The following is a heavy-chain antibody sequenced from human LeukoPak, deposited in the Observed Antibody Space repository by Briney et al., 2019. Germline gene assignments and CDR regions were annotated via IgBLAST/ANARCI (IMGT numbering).Heavy chain of an antibody. CDR1: GGSISSSSYY. CDR2: IYYSGST. Sequence: PSETLSLTCTVSGGSISSSSYYWGWIRQPPGKGLEWIGSIYYSGSTYYNPSLKSRVTISVDTSKNQFSLKLSSVTAADTAVYYCARERYRLRFSGVASIRNNWFDPWGQGTLVTVFS. V-gene: IGHV4-39*07. CDR3: ARERYRLRFSGVASIRNNWFDP. J-gene: IGHJ5*02. D-gene: IGHD3-3*01.